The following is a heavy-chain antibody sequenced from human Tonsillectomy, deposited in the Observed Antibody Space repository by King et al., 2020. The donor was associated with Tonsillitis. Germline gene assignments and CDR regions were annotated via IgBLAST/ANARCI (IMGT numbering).Heavy chain of an antibody. Sequence: VQLVESGGGLVKPGGSLRLSCAASGFTFSNAWMSWVRQAPGRGLEWVGRIKRKTDGGTTDYAAPVKGRFTISRDDSKNTLYLQMNSLKTEDTAVYYCITVWFGELPDYWGQGTLVTVSS. D-gene: IGHD3-10*01. J-gene: IGHJ4*02. CDR2: IKRKTDGGTT. CDR3: ITVWFGELPDY. V-gene: IGHV3-15*01. CDR1: GFTFSNAW.